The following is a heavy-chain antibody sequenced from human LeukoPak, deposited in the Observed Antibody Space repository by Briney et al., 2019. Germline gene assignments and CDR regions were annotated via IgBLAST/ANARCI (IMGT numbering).Heavy chain of an antibody. Sequence: SVKVSCKAPGFTFTSSAVQWVRQARGQRLEWIGWIVVGSGNTNYAQKFQGRVTITTDESTSTAYMELSSLRSEDTAVYYCASRWYGSGSYYNVGYFDYWGQGTLVTVSS. J-gene: IGHJ4*02. CDR3: ASRWYGSGSYYNVGYFDY. D-gene: IGHD3-10*01. V-gene: IGHV1-58*01. CDR2: IVVGSGNT. CDR1: GFTFTSSA.